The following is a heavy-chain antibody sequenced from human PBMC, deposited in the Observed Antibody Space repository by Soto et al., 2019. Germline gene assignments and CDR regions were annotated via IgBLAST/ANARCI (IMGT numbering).Heavy chain of an antibody. CDR2: ISGSGGST. CDR1: GFTFSSYA. V-gene: IGHV3-23*01. Sequence: GGSLRLSCAASGFTFSSYAMSWVRQAPGKGLEWVSAISGSGGSTYYADSVKGRFTISRDNSKNKLYLQMNSLRAEDKAVDYCAKDRMPGWTVGASFDYWGQGTLVTVSS. J-gene: IGHJ4*02. D-gene: IGHD1-26*01. CDR3: AKDRMPGWTVGASFDY.